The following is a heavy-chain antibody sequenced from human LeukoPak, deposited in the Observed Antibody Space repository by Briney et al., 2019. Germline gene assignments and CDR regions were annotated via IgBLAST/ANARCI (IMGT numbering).Heavy chain of an antibody. J-gene: IGHJ4*02. Sequence: ASVKVSCKASGYTFTGYYMHWVRQAPGQGLEWMGWINPNSGGTNYAQKFQGRVTMTRDTSISTAYLQWSSLKASDTAMYYCARRSSSSYYPFDYWGQGTLVTVSS. CDR1: GYTFTGYY. CDR2: INPNSGGT. V-gene: IGHV1-2*02. D-gene: IGHD6-13*01. CDR3: ARRSSSSYYPFDY.